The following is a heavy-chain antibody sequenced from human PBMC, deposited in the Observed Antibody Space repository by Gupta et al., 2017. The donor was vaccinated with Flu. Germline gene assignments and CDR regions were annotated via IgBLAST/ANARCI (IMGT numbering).Heavy chain of an antibody. J-gene: IGHJ4*02. V-gene: IGHV4-31*03. CDR2: VYYSGGT. CDR1: GGSISCGGYH. CDR3: ARAQGTNILTGYYRSPHYYFDY. D-gene: IGHD3-9*01. Sequence: QVQLQESGPGVVKPSQTLSLTCTVSGGSISCGGYHWSWLCQHPGKGREWLGYVYYSGGTYYNPSLKSRVTISVDTSKNQFSLKLSSVTAADTAVYYCARAQGTNILTGYYRSPHYYFDYWGQGTLVTVSS.